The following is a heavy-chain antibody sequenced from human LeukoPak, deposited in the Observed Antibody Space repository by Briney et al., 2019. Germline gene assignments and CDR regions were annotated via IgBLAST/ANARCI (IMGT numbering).Heavy chain of an antibody. J-gene: IGHJ3*02. Sequence: SETLSLTCTVSGGSTSVGGYYWSWIRQHPGKGLEWIGYIYYSGITYYNPSLKSRVTISVDTSKNQFSLKLSSVTAADTAVYYCARDMVRGVKGDAFDIWGQGTTVTVSS. CDR2: IYYSGIT. D-gene: IGHD3-10*01. V-gene: IGHV4-31*03. CDR3: ARDMVRGVKGDAFDI. CDR1: GGSTSVGGYY.